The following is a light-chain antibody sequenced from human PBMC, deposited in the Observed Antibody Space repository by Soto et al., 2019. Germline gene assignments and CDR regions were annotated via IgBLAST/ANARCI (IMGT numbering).Light chain of an antibody. Sequence: DIQMTQSPSSLSASVVHIVTMTWWASRGVRDALAWYQQKPGKAPKRLIYAASSLQSGVPSRFSGSGSGTEFTLTVNNLQPEDIATYFCLQHYSYPWTFGQGTKVDIK. CDR1: RGVRDA. CDR3: LQHYSYPWT. CDR2: AAS. J-gene: IGKJ1*01. V-gene: IGKV1-17*02.